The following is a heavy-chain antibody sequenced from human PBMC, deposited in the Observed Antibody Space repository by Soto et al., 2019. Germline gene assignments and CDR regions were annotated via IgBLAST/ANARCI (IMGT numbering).Heavy chain of an antibody. CDR1: GFTFSSYG. V-gene: IGHV3-30*03. J-gene: IGHJ1*01. D-gene: IGHD2-15*01. Sequence: GGSLRLSCAASGFTFSSYGMHWVRLAPGKGLEWVAVISNDGSNEYYTDSVKGRFTISRDNSKNTVYLQMNSLSVEDTAVYYCACGRGYCSDRSCSYFDYFQHWGQGAQVTVSS. CDR3: ACGRGYCSDRSCSYFDYFQH. CDR2: ISNDGSNE.